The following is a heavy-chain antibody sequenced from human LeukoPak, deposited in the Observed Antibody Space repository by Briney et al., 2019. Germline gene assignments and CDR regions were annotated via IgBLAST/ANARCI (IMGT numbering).Heavy chain of an antibody. D-gene: IGHD2-2*01. CDR2: INSDGSST. J-gene: IGHJ6*04. Sequence: GESLRLSCAASGFTFSSYWMHWVRQAPGKGLVWGSRINSDGSSTSYADSVKGRFTISRDNAKNTLYLQMNSLRAEDTAVYYCARLGYCSSTSCYEYYYGMDVWGKGTTVTVSS. CDR1: GFTFSSYW. CDR3: ARLGYCSSTSCYEYYYGMDV. V-gene: IGHV3-74*01.